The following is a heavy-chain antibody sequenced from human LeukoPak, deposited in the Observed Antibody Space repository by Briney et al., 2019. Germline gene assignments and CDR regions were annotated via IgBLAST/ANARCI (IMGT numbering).Heavy chain of an antibody. J-gene: IGHJ5*02. CDR3: ATARWSPQNWFDP. CDR2: FDPEDGET. V-gene: IGHV1-24*01. D-gene: IGHD3-3*01. CDR1: GYTLTEVS. Sequence: ASVKVSCKVSGYTLTEVSMHWVRQAPGKGLEWMGGFDPEDGETIYAQKFRGRVTMTEDTSTDTAYMELSSLRSEDTAVYYCATARWSPQNWFDPWGQGTLVTVSS.